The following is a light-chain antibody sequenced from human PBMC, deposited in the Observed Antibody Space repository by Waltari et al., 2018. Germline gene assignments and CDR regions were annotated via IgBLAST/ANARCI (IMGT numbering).Light chain of an antibody. V-gene: IGLV1-47*01. CDR2: KSN. J-gene: IGLJ1*01. Sequence: QSVLIQPPSASGTPGQRVTISCSGRRSNIGSNYVYWYQQLPGTAPKLLIYKSNERPSGVPDRLSGSKSGTSASLAISGLRSEDEADYYCSAWDDSLSALVFGTGTKVTVL. CDR3: SAWDDSLSALV. CDR1: RSNIGSNY.